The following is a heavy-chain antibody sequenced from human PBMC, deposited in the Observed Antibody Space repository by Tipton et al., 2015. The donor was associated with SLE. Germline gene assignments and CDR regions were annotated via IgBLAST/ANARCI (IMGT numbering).Heavy chain of an antibody. D-gene: IGHD2-15*01. CDR1: GVSIYSSNW. V-gene: IGHV4-4*01. Sequence: TLSLTCAVSGVSIYSSNWWTWVRQPPGKGLEWIGEIHHSGTTYYNPSLESRVTISVDKSNNHFSLRLNSVTAADTAVYFCARIEDIRYYLGLDVWGQGTTVTVS. J-gene: IGHJ6*02. CDR3: ARIEDIRYYLGLDV. CDR2: IHHSGTT.